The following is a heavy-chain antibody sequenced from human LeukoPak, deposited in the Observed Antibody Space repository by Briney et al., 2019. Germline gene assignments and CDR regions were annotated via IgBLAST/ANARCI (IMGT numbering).Heavy chain of an antibody. V-gene: IGHV3-23*01. CDR2: ISSTGGST. Sequence: GGSLRLPCAGSGFTFTSYAMSWVRQAPGKGLEWVSSISSTGGSTYYAISVKGRFTISRDNSKKTQYLQMTSLRAEDLATYYCARVLSGSTGDYGMDVWGQGTTVTVSS. CDR3: ARVLSGSTGDYGMDV. CDR1: GFTFTSYA. D-gene: IGHD3-10*01. J-gene: IGHJ6*02.